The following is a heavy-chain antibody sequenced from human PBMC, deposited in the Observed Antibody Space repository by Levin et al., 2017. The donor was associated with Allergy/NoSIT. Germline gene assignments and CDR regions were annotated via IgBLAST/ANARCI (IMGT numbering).Heavy chain of an antibody. V-gene: IGHV4-39*07. Sequence: ESLKISCTVSGDSIRSSNYYWGWIRQPPGKGLEWIGCIYYSGIADYSPSLKSRVTFSVDTSKNQFSLKLTSVTAADTAVYYCARELGRSGYFDYWGQGTLATVSS. D-gene: IGHD2-15*01. CDR1: GDSIRSSNYY. J-gene: IGHJ4*02. CDR3: ARELGRSGYFDY. CDR2: IYYSGIA.